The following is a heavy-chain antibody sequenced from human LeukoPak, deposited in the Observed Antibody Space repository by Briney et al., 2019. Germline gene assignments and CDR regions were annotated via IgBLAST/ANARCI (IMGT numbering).Heavy chain of an antibody. D-gene: IGHD3-22*01. V-gene: IGHV1-3*03. CDR3: AREQYYYDSSGYYYERAFDI. CDR1: GYTFTSYA. CDR2: INAGNGNT. J-gene: IGHJ3*02. Sequence: GGSLRLSCAASGYTFTSYAMHWVRQAPGQRLEWMGWINAGNGNTKYSQEFQGRVTITRDTSASTAYMELSSLRSEDMAVYYCAREQYYYDSSGYYYERAFDIWGQGTMATVSS.